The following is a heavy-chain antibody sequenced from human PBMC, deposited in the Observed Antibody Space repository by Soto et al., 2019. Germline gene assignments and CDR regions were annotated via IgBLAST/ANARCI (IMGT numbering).Heavy chain of an antibody. CDR3: ASAFSPEDYGDYGVGIFDY. J-gene: IGHJ4*02. CDR2: IIPIFGTA. CDR1: NVTFSSYT. V-gene: IGHV1-69*13. D-gene: IGHD4-17*01. Sequence: GTLMNVSGKAYNVTFSSYTIIRVRQAPVQGLEWMGGIIPIFGTANYEQKSQGRVRITADESTSTAYMELSSLRSEDTAVYYCASAFSPEDYGDYGVGIFDYWGQGTMVTVSS.